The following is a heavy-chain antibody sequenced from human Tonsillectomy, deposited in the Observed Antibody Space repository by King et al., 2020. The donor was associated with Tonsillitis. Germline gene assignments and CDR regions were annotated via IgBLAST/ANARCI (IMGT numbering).Heavy chain of an antibody. Sequence: QVQLVESGSELKKPGASVKVSCKASGYTFTSYAMNWVRQAPGQGLEWMGWINTNTGNPTYAQGFTGRFVFSLDTSVSTAYLQISSLKAEDTAVYYCARDPRALVVVAAPRRWFDPWGQGTLVTVSS. CDR1: GYTFTSYA. J-gene: IGHJ5*02. V-gene: IGHV7-4-1*02. CDR2: INTNTGNP. D-gene: IGHD2-15*01. CDR3: ARDPRALVVVAAPRRWFDP.